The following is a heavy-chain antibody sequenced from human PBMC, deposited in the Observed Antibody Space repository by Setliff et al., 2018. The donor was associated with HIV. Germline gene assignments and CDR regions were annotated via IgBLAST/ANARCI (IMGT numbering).Heavy chain of an antibody. CDR2: MNPNSGYT. J-gene: IGHJ4*02. CDR1: GYTFTSYD. D-gene: IGHD3-9*01. V-gene: IGHV1-8*03. CDR3: AGSILTGYYTFGADY. Sequence: ASVKVSCKASGYTFTSYDINWVRQATGQGLEWMGWMNPNSGYTGYAQKFQGRVTISRNTSISTAYMELSSLRSEDTAVYYCAGSILTGYYTFGADYWGQGTLVTVSS.